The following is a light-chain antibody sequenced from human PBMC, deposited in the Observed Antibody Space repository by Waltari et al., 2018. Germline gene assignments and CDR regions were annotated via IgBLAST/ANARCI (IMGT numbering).Light chain of an antibody. CDR2: EIN. V-gene: IGLV2-23*02. CDR1: DTDVGRYKL. Sequence: HSALPQPASVSGSPGQSIPISCTGSDTDVGRYKLVPCSLPPPGKAPKLIIYEINKRPSGVSNRFSGSKSGNTASLTISGLQIEDEADYHCCSYAGSDTFHYVFGSGTQVTVL. CDR3: CSYAGSDTFHYV. J-gene: IGLJ1*01.